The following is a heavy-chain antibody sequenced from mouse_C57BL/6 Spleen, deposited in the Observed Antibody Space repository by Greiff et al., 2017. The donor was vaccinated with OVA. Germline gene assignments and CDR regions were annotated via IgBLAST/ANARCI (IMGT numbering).Heavy chain of an antibody. CDR2: IWRGGST. Sequence: QVQLKESGPGLVQPSQSLSITCTVSGFSLTSYGVHWVRQSPGKGLEWLGVIWRGGSTDYNAAFMSRLSITKDNSKSQVFFKMNSLQADDTAIYYCAKNGGYYGNYDYAMDYWGQGTSVTVSS. CDR3: AKNGGYYGNYDYAMDY. CDR1: GFSLTSYG. J-gene: IGHJ4*01. D-gene: IGHD2-1*01. V-gene: IGHV2-5*01.